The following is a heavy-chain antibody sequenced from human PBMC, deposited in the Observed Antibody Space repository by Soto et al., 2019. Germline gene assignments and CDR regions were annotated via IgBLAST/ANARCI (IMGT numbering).Heavy chain of an antibody. CDR3: ASVWYGDYATAFDI. CDR2: IYYSGST. Sequence: QVQLQESGPGLVKPSQTLSLTCTVSGGSISSGDYYWSWIRQPPGKGLEWIGYIYYSGSTYYNPSLKGRVTLAVATSKNQFSLKLTSVTAADTAVYYCASVWYGDYATAFDIWGQGTMVTVSS. J-gene: IGHJ3*02. CDR1: GGSISSGDYY. D-gene: IGHD4-17*01. V-gene: IGHV4-30-4*01.